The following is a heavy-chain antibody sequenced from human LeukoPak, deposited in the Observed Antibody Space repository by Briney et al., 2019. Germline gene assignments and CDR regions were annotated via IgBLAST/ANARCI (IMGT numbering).Heavy chain of an antibody. CDR3: ARESLWFGELLGG. D-gene: IGHD3-10*01. V-gene: IGHV3-21*01. CDR2: ISSSSSYI. J-gene: IGHJ4*02. CDR1: GFTFSSYS. Sequence: GGSLRLSCAASGFTFSSYSMNWVRQAPGRGLEWVSSISSSSSYIYYADSVKGRFTISRDNATNSLYLQMNSLRAEDTAVYYCARESLWFGELLGGWGQGTLVTVSS.